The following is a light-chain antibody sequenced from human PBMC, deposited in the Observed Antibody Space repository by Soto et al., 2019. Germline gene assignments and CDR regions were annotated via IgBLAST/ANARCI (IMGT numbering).Light chain of an antibody. CDR2: DVS. CDR3: CSYAGSYTLRVV. V-gene: IGLV2-11*01. CDR1: SSDVGGYNY. Sequence: QSALTQPRSVSGSPGQSVTISCTGTSSDVGGYNYVSWYQQHPGKAPKLMIYDVSKRPSGVPDRFSGSKSGNTASLTISGLQAEDDADYYCCSYAGSYTLRVVFGGGTQLTVL. J-gene: IGLJ2*01.